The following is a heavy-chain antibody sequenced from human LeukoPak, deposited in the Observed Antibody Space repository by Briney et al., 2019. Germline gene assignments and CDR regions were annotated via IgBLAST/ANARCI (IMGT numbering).Heavy chain of an antibody. CDR2: IDQDGNKQ. V-gene: IGHV3-7*01. J-gene: IGHJ4*02. Sequence: GGSLRLSCAASGLTFSTYWMTLVRQAPGTGLEWVANIDQDGNKQYYLDSVKGRFTISRDNAKNSLYLQMNSLRAEDTAVYYCARDYTYSGGTYYDRFDYWGQGTLVTVSS. D-gene: IGHD2-15*01. CDR1: GLTFSTYW. CDR3: ARDYTYSGGTYYDRFDY.